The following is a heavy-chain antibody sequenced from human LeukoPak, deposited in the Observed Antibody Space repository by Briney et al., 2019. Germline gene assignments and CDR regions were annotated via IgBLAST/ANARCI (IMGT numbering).Heavy chain of an antibody. V-gene: IGHV3-30*18. J-gene: IGHJ4*02. CDR3: AKEEGDIVAPDY. CDR1: GFTFSSYG. Sequence: PGGSLRLSCAASGFTFSSYGMHWVRQAPGKGLEWVAVISYDGSNKYYADSVKGRFTISRDNSKNTLYLQMNSLRAEDTAVYYCAKEEGDIVAPDYWGQGTLVTVSS. D-gene: IGHD5-12*01. CDR2: ISYDGSNK.